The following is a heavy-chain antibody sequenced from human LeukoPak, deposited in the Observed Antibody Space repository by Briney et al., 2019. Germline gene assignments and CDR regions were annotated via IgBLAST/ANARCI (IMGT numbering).Heavy chain of an antibody. CDR3: ARDPLKRAFDI. CDR2: ISSTSSYI. V-gene: IGHV3-21*01. CDR1: GFTFSSYS. Sequence: GGSLRLSCAASGFTFSSYSMNWVRQAPGKGLEWISSISSTSSYIYYADSVKGRFTISRDNAKNSLYLQMNSLRAEDTAVYYCARDPLKRAFDIWGQGTMVTVSS. J-gene: IGHJ3*02.